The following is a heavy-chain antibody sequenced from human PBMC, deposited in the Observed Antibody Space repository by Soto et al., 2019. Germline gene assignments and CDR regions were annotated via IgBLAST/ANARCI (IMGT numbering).Heavy chain of an antibody. CDR2: IHYSGVT. CDR3: ARDRAEGSSSTPAGGMDV. V-gene: IGHV4-59*01. J-gene: IGHJ6*02. Sequence: NPSETLSLTCSVSGGSIRTYYWNWIRQPPGGGLEWIAYIHYSGVTNYSPSLRGRVSISIDRSNNEFSLKVSSVTAADTAVYYCARDRAEGSSSTPAGGMDVWGPGTTVTV. D-gene: IGHD6-6*01. CDR1: GGSIRTYY.